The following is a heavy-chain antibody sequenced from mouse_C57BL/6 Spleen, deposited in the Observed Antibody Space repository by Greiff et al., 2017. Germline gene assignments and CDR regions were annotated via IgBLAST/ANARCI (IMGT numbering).Heavy chain of an antibody. J-gene: IGHJ2*01. CDR3: ARGGTYYSNCFDY. CDR1: GFTFSSYA. V-gene: IGHV5-4*01. Sequence: EVQVVESGGGLVKPGGSLKLSCAASGFTFSSYAMSWVRQTPEKRLGWVATISDGGSYTYYPDNVKGRFTISRDNAKNNLYLQMSHLKSEDTAMYYCARGGTYYSNCFDYWGQGTTLTVSS. CDR2: ISDGGSYT. D-gene: IGHD2-5*01.